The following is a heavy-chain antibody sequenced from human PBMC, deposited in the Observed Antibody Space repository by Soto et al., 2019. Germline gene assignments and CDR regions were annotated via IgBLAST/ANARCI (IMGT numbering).Heavy chain of an antibody. CDR1: GGTFSSYA. Sequence: SVKVSCKASGGTFSSYAISWVRQAPGQGLEWMGGIIPIFGTANYAQKLQGRVTMTTDTSTSTAYMELRSLRSDDTAVYYCARTRAVVAATELGDDYWGQGTLVTVSS. CDR3: ARTRAVVAATELGDDY. D-gene: IGHD2-15*01. J-gene: IGHJ4*02. CDR2: IIPIFGTA. V-gene: IGHV1-69*05.